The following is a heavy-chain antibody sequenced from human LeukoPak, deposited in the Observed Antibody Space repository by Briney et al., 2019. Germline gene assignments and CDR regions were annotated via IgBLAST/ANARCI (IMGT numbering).Heavy chain of an antibody. CDR1: GGSFSGYY. Sequence: SETLSLTCAVYGGSFSGYYWTWIRQPPGKGLEWIGEINHSGGTNYNPSLKSRVTISVDTSKKQFSLKLSSVTAADTAVYYCARGHPLLDYWGQGTLVTVSS. CDR2: INHSGGT. CDR3: ARGHPLLDY. J-gene: IGHJ4*02. D-gene: IGHD2-21*02. V-gene: IGHV4-34*01.